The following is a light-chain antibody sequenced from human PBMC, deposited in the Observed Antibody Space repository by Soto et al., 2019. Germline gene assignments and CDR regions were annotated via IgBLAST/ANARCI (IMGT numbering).Light chain of an antibody. J-gene: IGLJ2*01. Sequence: QSALTQPASVSGSPGQSITISCTGTSSDVGDYNYVSWYQQHPGKAPKLMIYDNNKRPSGIPDRFSGSKSGTSGTLDITGLQTGDEADYYCATWDGSLPGEVFGGGTKVTVL. CDR3: ATWDGSLPGEV. V-gene: IGLV2-14*03. CDR2: DNN. CDR1: SSDVGDYNY.